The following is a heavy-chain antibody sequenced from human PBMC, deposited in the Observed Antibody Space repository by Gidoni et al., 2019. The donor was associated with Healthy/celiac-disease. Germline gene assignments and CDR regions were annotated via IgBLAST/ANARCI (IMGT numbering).Heavy chain of an antibody. Sequence: QVQLVQSGAEVKKPGASVKVSCKASGYTFTSYYMHWVRQAPGQGLEWMGIIKPSGGSTSYAQKFQGRVTMTRDTSTSTVYMELSSLRSEDTAVYYCASPTRYYYYGMDVWGQGTTVTVSS. J-gene: IGHJ6*02. CDR3: ASPTRYYYYGMDV. D-gene: IGHD4-17*01. CDR1: GYTFTSYY. CDR2: IKPSGGST. V-gene: IGHV1-46*01.